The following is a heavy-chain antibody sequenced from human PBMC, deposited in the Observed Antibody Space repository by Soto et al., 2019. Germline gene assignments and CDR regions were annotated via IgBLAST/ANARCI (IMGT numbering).Heavy chain of an antibody. D-gene: IGHD2-15*01. Sequence: GGSLRLSCAASGFTFDNYAMSWVRQTPGKGLEWVSGVTRSGDSTYYADSVKGRFTISRDNSKDTLFLQMNSLRAEDTAIYYCAKDLAATDSGGFYFDYWGQGTLVTVSS. CDR3: AKDLAATDSGGFYFDY. V-gene: IGHV3-23*01. J-gene: IGHJ4*02. CDR1: GFTFDNYA. CDR2: VTRSGDST.